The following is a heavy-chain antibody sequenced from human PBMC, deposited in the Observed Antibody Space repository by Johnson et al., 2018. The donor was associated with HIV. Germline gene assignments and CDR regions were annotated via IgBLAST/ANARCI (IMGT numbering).Heavy chain of an antibody. CDR2: IQYDGSDK. J-gene: IGHJ3*01. Sequence: QVQLEESGGGVVQPGGSLRLSCAASGFTFRSNGMHWVRQAPGKGLEWVTFIQYDGSDKSYADSVKGRFTVSRDNSKNTLYLQMNSLRGEDTAMYYCAKDGGRWSYSFDVWGQGTMVSV. CDR3: AKDGGRWSYSFDV. V-gene: IGHV3-30*02. CDR1: GFTFRSNG. D-gene: IGHD3-16*01.